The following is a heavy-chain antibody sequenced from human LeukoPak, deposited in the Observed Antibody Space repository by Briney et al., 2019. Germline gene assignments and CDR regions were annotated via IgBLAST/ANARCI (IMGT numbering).Heavy chain of an antibody. V-gene: IGHV4-61*02. CDR2: IYTSGST. CDR1: AGSISSGNYY. D-gene: IGHD3-3*01. J-gene: IGHJ1*01. Sequence: SQTLSLTCTVSAGSISSGNYYWSWIRQRAGKGLEWIGRIYTSGSTDYNPSRKSRVTASIDTSKNQFSLNLSSVTAADTAVYFCARDAQFGVIIIWGQGTLVTVSS. CDR3: ARDAQFGVIII.